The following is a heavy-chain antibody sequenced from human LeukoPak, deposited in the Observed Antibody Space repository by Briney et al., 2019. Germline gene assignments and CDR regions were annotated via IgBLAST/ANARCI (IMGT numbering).Heavy chain of an antibody. V-gene: IGHV3-74*01. Sequence: SGGSLRLSCAASGFTFSGYWMHWVRQAPGKGLVWVSRINSDGSSTRYADSVKGRFTISRDNAKNTLYLQMNSLRAEDTAVYYCARGRGDTGTEFDYWGQGTLVTVSS. D-gene: IGHD5-18*01. CDR1: GFTFSGYW. J-gene: IGHJ4*02. CDR2: INSDGSST. CDR3: ARGRGDTGTEFDY.